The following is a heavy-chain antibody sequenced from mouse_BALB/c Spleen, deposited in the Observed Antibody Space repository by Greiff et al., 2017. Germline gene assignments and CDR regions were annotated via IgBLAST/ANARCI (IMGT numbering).Heavy chain of an antibody. D-gene: IGHD1-1*01. CDR1: GFTFSSYA. CDR3: ARGDYGSSKGDYFDY. V-gene: IGHV5-6-5*01. CDR2: ISSGGST. J-gene: IGHJ2*01. Sequence: EVHLVESGGGLVKPGGSLKLSCAASGFTFSSYAMSWVRQTPEKRLEWVASISSGGSTYYPDSVKGRFTISRDNARNILYLQMSSLRSEDTAMYYCARGDYGSSKGDYFDYWGQGTTLTVSS.